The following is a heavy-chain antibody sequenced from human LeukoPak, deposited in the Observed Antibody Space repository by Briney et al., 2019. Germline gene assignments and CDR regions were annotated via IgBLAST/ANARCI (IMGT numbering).Heavy chain of an antibody. Sequence: GGSLRLSCAASGFTFSNYWMNWVRQAPGKGLVWVSGINSDGSSTSYADSGKGRFTISRHNAKNTLYLQMNSPRAEDTAVYYCGRDLYGDDHPDSWGQGTLVTVSS. V-gene: IGHV3-74*01. CDR1: GFTFSNYW. J-gene: IGHJ4*02. CDR2: INSDGSST. D-gene: IGHD4-17*01. CDR3: GRDLYGDDHPDS.